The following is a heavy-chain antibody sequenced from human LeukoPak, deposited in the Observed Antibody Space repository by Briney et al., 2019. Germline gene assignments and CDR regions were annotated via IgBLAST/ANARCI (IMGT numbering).Heavy chain of an antibody. CDR2: IGTAGDT. CDR3: ARGAWTRNFDY. V-gene: IGHV3-13*01. D-gene: IGHD3/OR15-3a*01. CDR1: GFTFSSYD. J-gene: IGHJ4*02. Sequence: GGSLRLSCAASGFTFSSYDMHWVRQATGKGLEWVSAIGTAGDTYYPGSVKGRFTISRENAKNSLYLQMNSLRAGDTAVYYCARGAWTRNFDYWGQGTLVTASS.